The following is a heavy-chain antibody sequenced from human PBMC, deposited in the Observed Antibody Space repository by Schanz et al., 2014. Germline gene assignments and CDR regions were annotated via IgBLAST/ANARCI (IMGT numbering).Heavy chain of an antibody. J-gene: IGHJ5*02. CDR3: ARQYSGWSRFDP. V-gene: IGHV4-59*08. CDR2: IYYSGST. D-gene: IGHD6-19*01. CDR1: GGSIRTYF. Sequence: QVQLQESGPGLVKPSETLSLTCSVSGGSIRTYFWAWIRQPPGKGLEWIGFIYYSGSTNYNPSLKSRVTISFDMSKNQFPLTLTSVTAADTGVYYCARQYSGWSRFDPWGQGIRVTVSS.